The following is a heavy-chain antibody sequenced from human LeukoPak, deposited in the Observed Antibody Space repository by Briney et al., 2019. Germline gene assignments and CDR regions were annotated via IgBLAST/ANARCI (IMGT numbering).Heavy chain of an antibody. V-gene: IGHV4-59*11. CDR2: TYYSGSS. Sequence: KPSETLSLTCTVSGGSISSHYWSWIRQPPGKGLEWIGYTYYSGSSKYNPSLKSRVTISVDTSKNQFSLKLSSVTAADTAVYYCARLYDSSGYTNWLDPWGQGTLVTVSS. D-gene: IGHD3-22*01. CDR3: ARLYDSSGYTNWLDP. CDR1: GGSISSHY. J-gene: IGHJ5*02.